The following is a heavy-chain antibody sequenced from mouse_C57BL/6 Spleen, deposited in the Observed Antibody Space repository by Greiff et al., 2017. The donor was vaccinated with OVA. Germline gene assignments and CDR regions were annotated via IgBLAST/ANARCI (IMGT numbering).Heavy chain of an antibody. V-gene: IGHV7-3*01. Sequence: EVQRVESGGGLVQPGGSLSLSCAASGFTFTDYYMSWVRQPPGKALEWLGFIRNKANGYTTEYSASVKGRFTISRDNSQSILYLQMNALRAEDSATYYCARYLITTVVAGYYFDYWGQGTTLTVSS. CDR3: ARYLITTVVAGYYFDY. J-gene: IGHJ2*01. CDR1: GFTFTDYY. D-gene: IGHD1-1*01. CDR2: IRNKANGYTT.